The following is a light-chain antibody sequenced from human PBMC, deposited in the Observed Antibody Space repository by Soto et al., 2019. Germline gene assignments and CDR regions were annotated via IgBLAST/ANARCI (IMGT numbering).Light chain of an antibody. CDR2: GAS. Sequence: EVVMTQSPATLSVSPGERATLSCRASQSVGSNLAWYQQRPGQAPRLLLDGASTRATGIPARFSGSESGTEFTLTISSLQSEDFAVYSCQQYDEWPWTFGQGTKVDIK. V-gene: IGKV3-15*01. J-gene: IGKJ1*01. CDR1: QSVGSN. CDR3: QQYDEWPWT.